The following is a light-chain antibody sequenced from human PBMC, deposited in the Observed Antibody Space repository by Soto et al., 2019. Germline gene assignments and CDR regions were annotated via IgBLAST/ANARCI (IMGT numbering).Light chain of an antibody. J-gene: IGLJ2*01. V-gene: IGLV1-44*01. CDR2: TNS. CDR1: SSNIGSNT. CDR3: AAWDDSLNGVE. Sequence: QAVVTQPPSASGTPGQRVTISCTGSSSNIGSNTVNWYQHLPGTAPKLLIYTNSQRPSGVPDRFSGSKSGTSASLAISGLQSEDEADYYCAAWDDSLNGVEFGGGTKVTVL.